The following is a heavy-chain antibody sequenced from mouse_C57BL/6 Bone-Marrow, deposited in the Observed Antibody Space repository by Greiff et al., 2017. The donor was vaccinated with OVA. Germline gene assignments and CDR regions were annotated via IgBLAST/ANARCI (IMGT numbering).Heavy chain of an antibody. CDR1: GYTFTSYW. CDR2: IDPSDSYT. CDR3: AFRQPGSGYAMDY. Sequence: QVQLQQPGAELVKPGASVKLSCKASGYTFTSYWMQWVKQRPGQGLEWIGEIDPSDSYTNYNQKFKGKATLTVDTSSSTAYMQLSSLTSEDSAVYYCAFRQPGSGYAMDYWGQGTSVTVSS. J-gene: IGHJ4*01. V-gene: IGHV1-50*01. D-gene: IGHD3-3*01.